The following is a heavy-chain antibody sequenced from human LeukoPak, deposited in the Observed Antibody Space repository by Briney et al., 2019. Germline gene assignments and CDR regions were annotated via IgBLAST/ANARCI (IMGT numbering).Heavy chain of an antibody. Sequence: GGSLKISCKGSGYSFATYWIGWVRQMPGKGLEWMGIIYPGDSDTTYSPSFQGQVTISVDKSVSTAFLQWSSLKASDSAMYYCARYIDYGDSRRYFDYWGQGTLVTVSA. CDR1: GYSFATYW. CDR2: IYPGDSDT. V-gene: IGHV5-51*01. CDR3: ARYIDYGDSRRYFDY. D-gene: IGHD4-17*01. J-gene: IGHJ4*02.